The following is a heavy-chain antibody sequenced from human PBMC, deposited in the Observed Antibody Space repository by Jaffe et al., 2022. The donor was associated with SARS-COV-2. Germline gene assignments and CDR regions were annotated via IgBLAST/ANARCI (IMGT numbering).Heavy chain of an antibody. CDR1: GYTLTELS. CDR3: ATGHPGTRAHHELYYYYYGMDV. V-gene: IGHV1-24*01. CDR2: FDPEDGET. Sequence: QVQLVQSGAEVKKPGASVKVSCKVSGYTLTELSMHWVRQAPGKGLEWMGGFDPEDGETIYAQKFQGRVTMTEDTSTDTAYMELSSLRSEDTAVYYCATGHPGTRAHHELYYYYYGMDVWGQGTTVTVSS. D-gene: IGHD6-13*01. J-gene: IGHJ6*02.